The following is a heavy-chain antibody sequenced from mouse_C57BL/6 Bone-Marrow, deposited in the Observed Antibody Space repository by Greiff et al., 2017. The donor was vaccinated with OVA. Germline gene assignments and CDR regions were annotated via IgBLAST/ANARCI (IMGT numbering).Heavy chain of an antibody. D-gene: IGHD1-1*01. CDR1: GFTFSSYT. CDR2: ISGGGGNT. CDR3: ARPSTTVDAMDY. J-gene: IGHJ4*01. V-gene: IGHV5-9*01. Sequence: EVKLMESGGGLVKPGGSLKLSCAASGFTFSSYTMSWVRQTPEKRLEWVATISGGGGNTYYPDSVKGRFTISRDNAKNTLYLQMSSLRSEDTALYYCARPSTTVDAMDYWGQGTSVTVSS.